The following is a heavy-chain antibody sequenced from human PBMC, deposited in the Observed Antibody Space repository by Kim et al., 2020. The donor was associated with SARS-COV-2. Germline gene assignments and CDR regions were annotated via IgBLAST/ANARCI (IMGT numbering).Heavy chain of an antibody. CDR3: ARDLSIAAAGTVYYGMDV. D-gene: IGHD6-13*01. CDR2: IYYSGST. CDR1: GGSVSSGSYY. V-gene: IGHV4-61*01. Sequence: SETLSLTCTVSGGSVSSGSYYWSWIRQPPGKGLEWIGYIYYSGSTNYNPSLKSRVTISVDTSKNQFSLKLSSVTAADTDVYYCARDLSIAAAGTVYYGMDVWGQGTTVTVSS. J-gene: IGHJ6*02.